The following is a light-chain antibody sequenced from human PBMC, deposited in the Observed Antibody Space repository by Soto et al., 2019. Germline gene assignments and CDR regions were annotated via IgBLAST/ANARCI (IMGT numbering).Light chain of an antibody. V-gene: IGLV1-47*01. J-gene: IGLJ2*01. CDR1: NSNIGSKY. CDR2: RNN. Sequence: QPVLTQPPSASGTPGQRVSISCSGSNSNIGSKYVYWYQQLPGTAPKLLMYRNNQRPSGVPDRFSGSKSGTSASLAISGLRSEDEADYYCAAWDKNLGGPAFGGGTKLTVL. CDR3: AAWDKNLGGPA.